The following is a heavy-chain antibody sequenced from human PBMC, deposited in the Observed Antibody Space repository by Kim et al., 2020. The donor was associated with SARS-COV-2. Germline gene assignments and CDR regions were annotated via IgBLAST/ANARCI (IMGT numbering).Heavy chain of an antibody. V-gene: IGHV6-1*01. CDR3: ARDGGDDSSGYYYVSAFDI. J-gene: IGHJ3*02. Sequence: SQTLSLTCAISGDSVSSNSAAWNWIRQSPSRGLEWLGRTYYRSKWYNDYAVSVKSRITINPDTSKNQFSLQLNSVTPEDTAVYYCARDGGDDSSGYYYVSAFDIWGQGTMVTVSS. D-gene: IGHD3-22*01. CDR2: TYYRSKWYN. CDR1: GDSVSSNSAA.